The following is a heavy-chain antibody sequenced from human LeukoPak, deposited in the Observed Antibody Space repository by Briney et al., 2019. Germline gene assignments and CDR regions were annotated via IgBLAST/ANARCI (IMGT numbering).Heavy chain of an antibody. V-gene: IGHV2-5*02. Sequence: SGPTLVNPTQTPTLTCTFSGFSLRTSGVGVGWIRQPPGKALGWLSLIYWDDDKRYSPSLKSRLTITKDTSKNQVVLTMTNMDPVDTATYYCAHRGPYCSSTSCYSDWGQGTLVTVSS. D-gene: IGHD2-2*01. CDR1: GFSLRTSGVG. CDR3: AHRGPYCSSTSCYSD. J-gene: IGHJ4*02. CDR2: IYWDDDK.